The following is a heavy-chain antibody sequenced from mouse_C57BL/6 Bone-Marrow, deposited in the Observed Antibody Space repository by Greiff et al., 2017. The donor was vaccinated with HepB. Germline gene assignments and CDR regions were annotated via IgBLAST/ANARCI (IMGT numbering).Heavy chain of an antibody. Sequence: LVESGAELARPGASVKLSCKASGYTFTSYGISWVKQRTGQGLEWIGEIYPRSGNTYYNEKFKGKATLTADKSSSTAYMELRSLTSEDSAVYFCAKGAFITTGYWGQGTTLTVSS. CDR3: AKGAFITTGY. V-gene: IGHV1-81*01. CDR1: GYTFTSYG. D-gene: IGHD1-1*01. CDR2: IYPRSGNT. J-gene: IGHJ2*01.